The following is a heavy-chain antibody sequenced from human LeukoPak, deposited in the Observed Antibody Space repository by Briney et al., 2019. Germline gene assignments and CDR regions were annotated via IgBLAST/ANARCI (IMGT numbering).Heavy chain of an antibody. CDR1: GFTFNTAW. Sequence: GGSLRLSCAASGFTFNTAWMHWVRQAPGKGLVWVSRIYSDGSVTTYAEFVKGRFTISRDNAKNTLYLQMNSLRIGDTAVYYCATDSGHSFSYWGQGAKVTVSA. CDR2: IYSDGSVT. CDR3: ATDSGHSFSY. J-gene: IGHJ3*01. D-gene: IGHD3-16*01. V-gene: IGHV3-74*03.